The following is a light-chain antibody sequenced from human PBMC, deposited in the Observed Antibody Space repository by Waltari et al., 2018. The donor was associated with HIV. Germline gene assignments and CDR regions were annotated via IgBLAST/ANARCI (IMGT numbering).Light chain of an antibody. CDR2: LAS. V-gene: IGKV2-28*01. J-gene: IGKJ4*01. Sequence: IVMTQSPLSLPVTPGEPASIPCRSIQSLLHSSGYNYLCWYLRKPGQSPQLLSYLASNRASGVPDRFSGNASGTNFTLQISRVEAEDVGIYYCMQALQTPPTFGGGTNVEVK. CDR1: QSLLHSSGYNY. CDR3: MQALQTPPT.